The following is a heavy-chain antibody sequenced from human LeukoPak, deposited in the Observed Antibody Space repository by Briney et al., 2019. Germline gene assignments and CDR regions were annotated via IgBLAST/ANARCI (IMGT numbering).Heavy chain of an antibody. CDR2: INPDGGGT. CDR1: GYTFTGYY. D-gene: IGHD1-1*01. V-gene: IGHV1-46*01. Sequence: ASVKVSCKASGYTFTGYYMHWVRQAPGQGLEWMGVINPDGGGTTYTQKFQGRVTMTRDTSTSTVYMELTSLRSEDTAVYYCARDHRDVSERYTSGYFDYWGQGTLVTVSS. J-gene: IGHJ4*02. CDR3: ARDHRDVSERYTSGYFDY.